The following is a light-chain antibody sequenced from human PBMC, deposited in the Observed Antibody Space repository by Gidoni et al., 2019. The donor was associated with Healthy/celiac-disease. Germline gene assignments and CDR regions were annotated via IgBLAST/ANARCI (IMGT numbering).Light chain of an antibody. J-gene: IGKJ1*01. V-gene: IGKV1-39*01. CDR3: QQSYSTPT. CDR1: QSISSY. CDR2: AAS. Sequence: DIQMTPSPSSLSASVGDRVTITFRASQSISSYLNWYQQKPGKAPKLLIYAASSLQSGVPSRFSGSGSGTDFTLTISSLQPEDFATYYCQQSYSTPTFGQGTKVEIK.